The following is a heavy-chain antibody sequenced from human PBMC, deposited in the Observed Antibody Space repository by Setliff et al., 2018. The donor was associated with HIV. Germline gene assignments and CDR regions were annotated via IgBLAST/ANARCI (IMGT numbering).Heavy chain of an antibody. D-gene: IGHD2-15*01. CDR3: AREVVVAGVHYYNMDV. CDR2: INTNTGNP. J-gene: IGHJ6*03. Sequence: VASVKVSCKASGYSFTTSGFSWVRQAPGQGLEWMGWINTNTGNPTYAQGFTGRFVFSLDTSVSTAYLQISSLKAEDTAVYYCAREVVVAGVHYYNMDVWGKGTTVTVSS. V-gene: IGHV7-4-1*02. CDR1: GYSFTTSG.